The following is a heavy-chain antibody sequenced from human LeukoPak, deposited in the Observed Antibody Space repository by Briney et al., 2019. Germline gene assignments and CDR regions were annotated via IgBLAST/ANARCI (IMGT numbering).Heavy chain of an antibody. D-gene: IGHD2-15*01. J-gene: IGHJ3*02. Sequence: PGGSLRLSCAASGFTFSSYKMYWVRQAPGKGPVWASRLNENGITNYADSVKGRFAISSDNAKSTLFLQMNSLRVDDTAVYYCARQDIPQALYGFDIWGQGTMVTVSS. CDR1: GFTFSSYK. CDR2: LNENGIT. V-gene: IGHV3-74*01. CDR3: ARQDIPQALYGFDI.